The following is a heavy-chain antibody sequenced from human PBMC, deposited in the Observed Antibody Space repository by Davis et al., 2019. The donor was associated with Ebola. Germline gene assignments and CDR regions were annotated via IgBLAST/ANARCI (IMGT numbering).Heavy chain of an antibody. CDR3: ARLKAPGDDAFDI. V-gene: IGHV1-18*04. J-gene: IGHJ3*02. CDR1: GYTFTTYG. Sequence: ASVKVSCKASGYTFTTYGISWVRQIPGQGLEWMGWINVNNGNTNYAQKLQGRVTMTTDTFTSTAYMELRSLRSDDTAVYYCARLKAPGDDAFDIWGQGTMVTVSS. CDR2: INVNNGNT.